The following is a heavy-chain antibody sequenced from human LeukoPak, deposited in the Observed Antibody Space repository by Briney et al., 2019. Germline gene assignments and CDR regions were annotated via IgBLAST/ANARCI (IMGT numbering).Heavy chain of an antibody. J-gene: IGHJ4*02. CDR3: ARSQGDY. Sequence: SETLSLTRTVSGGSISSSSYYWGWIRQPPGKGLEWIGSIYYSGSTYYNPSLKSRVTISVDTSKNQFSLKLSSVTAADTAVYYCARSQGDYWGQGTLVTVSS. CDR2: IYYSGST. V-gene: IGHV4-39*07. CDR1: GGSISSSSYY.